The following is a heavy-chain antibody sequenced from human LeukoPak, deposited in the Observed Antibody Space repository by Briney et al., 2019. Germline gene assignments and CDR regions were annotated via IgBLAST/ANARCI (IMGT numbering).Heavy chain of an antibody. CDR1: GGSFSGYY. V-gene: IGHV4-34*01. J-gene: IGHJ5*02. CDR3: ARVLSIVVVPGATFWFDP. D-gene: IGHD2-2*01. Sequence: SETLSLTCAVYGGSFSGYYWSWIRQPPGKGLEWIGDVNHSGSTNYNSSLKSRVTISVDTSKNQFSLKLSSVTAADTAVYHCARVLSIVVVPGATFWFDPWGQGALVTVSS. CDR2: VNHSGST.